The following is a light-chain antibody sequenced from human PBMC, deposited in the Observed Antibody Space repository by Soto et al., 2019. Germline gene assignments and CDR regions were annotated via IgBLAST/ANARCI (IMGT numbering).Light chain of an antibody. CDR2: KAS. CDR1: QSNSDW. CDR3: QQYNSYPHT. V-gene: IGKV1-5*03. Sequence: DIQMTQSPSTLSASVGDRVTITCRASQSNSDWLAWYQQKPGKAPKLLIYKASSLGSGVPSRFSGSVSGTEFTLTNNSLQPDDFATFHCQQYNSYPHTFGQGTKLEIK. J-gene: IGKJ2*01.